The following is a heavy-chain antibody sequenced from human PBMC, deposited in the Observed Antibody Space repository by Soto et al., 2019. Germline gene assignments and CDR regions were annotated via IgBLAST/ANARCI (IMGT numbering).Heavy chain of an antibody. D-gene: IGHD5-12*01. CDR3: AKDWRRYSSDNYCIGYFDY. V-gene: IGHV3-30*18. J-gene: IGHJ4*02. CDR2: ISYDGSHK. CDR1: GFTFNTYA. Sequence: GGSLRLSCAASGFTFNTYAMHWVRQAPGKGLEWLAVISYDGSHKYYADSVKGRFTISRDNSKNTLYLQMDSLKAEDTAVYYCAKDWRRYSSDNYCIGYFDYWGQGTLVTVSS.